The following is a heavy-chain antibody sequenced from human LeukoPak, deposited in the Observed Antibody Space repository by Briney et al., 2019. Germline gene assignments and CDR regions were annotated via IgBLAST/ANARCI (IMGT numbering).Heavy chain of an antibody. V-gene: IGHV3-21*01. J-gene: IGHJ3*02. CDR3: ARDLRYCSSASCSENGAFDI. CDR2: ISSSGSFI. D-gene: IGHD2-2*01. Sequence: GGSLRLSCAASGFTFSSYSMNWVRQAPGEGLEWVSSISSSGSFIYYADSVKGRFTISRDNARNSLFLQMNSLRAEDTAVYYCARDLRYCSSASCSENGAFDIWGQGTMVTVS. CDR1: GFTFSSYS.